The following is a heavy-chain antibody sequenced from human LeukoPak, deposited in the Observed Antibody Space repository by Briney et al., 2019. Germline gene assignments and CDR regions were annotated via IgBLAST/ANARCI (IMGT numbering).Heavy chain of an antibody. CDR1: GYTFTSYG. Sequence: ASVKVSCKASGYTFTSYGISRVRQAPGQGLEWMGWISAYNGNTNYAQKLQGRVTMTTDTSTSTAYMELRSLRSDDTAVYYCARVGRITIFGVYYYGMDVWGQGTTVTVSS. CDR2: ISAYNGNT. J-gene: IGHJ6*02. CDR3: ARVGRITIFGVYYYGMDV. D-gene: IGHD3-3*01. V-gene: IGHV1-18*01.